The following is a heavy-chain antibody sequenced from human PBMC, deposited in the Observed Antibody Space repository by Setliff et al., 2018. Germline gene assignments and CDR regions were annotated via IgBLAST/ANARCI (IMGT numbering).Heavy chain of an antibody. CDR1: GFAFSADS. CDR3: VRDTTSGWMLTN. J-gene: IGHJ4*02. D-gene: IGHD6-25*01. V-gene: IGHV3-48*04. CDR2: LNNDGTTI. Sequence: GGSLRLSCAASGFAFSADSMTWVRQAPGKGLEWISYLNNDGTTIYYADSVRGRFTISRDNARDSLYLQMNSLRAEDTAVYYCVRDTTSGWMLTNWGQGTLVTVSS.